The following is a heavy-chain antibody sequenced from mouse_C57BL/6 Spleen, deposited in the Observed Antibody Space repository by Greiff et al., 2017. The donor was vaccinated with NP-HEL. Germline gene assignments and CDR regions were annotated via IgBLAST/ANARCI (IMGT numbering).Heavy chain of an antibody. CDR3: ARNDGYQAWFAY. CDR1: GYTFTSYW. D-gene: IGHD2-3*01. CDR2: IYPGSGST. Sequence: QVQLQQPGAELVKPGASVKMSCKASGYTFTSYWITWVKQRPGQGLEWIGDIYPGSGSTNYNEKFKSKATLTVDTSSSTAYMQLSSLTSEDSAVYYCARNDGYQAWFAYWGQGTLVTVSA. V-gene: IGHV1-55*01. J-gene: IGHJ3*01.